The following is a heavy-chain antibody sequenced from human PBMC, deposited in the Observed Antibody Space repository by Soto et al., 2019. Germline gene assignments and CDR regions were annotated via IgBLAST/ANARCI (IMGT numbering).Heavy chain of an antibody. CDR1: GGSISSSSYY. Sequence: SETLSLTCTVSGGSISSSSYYWGWIRQPPGKGLEWIGSIYYSGSTYYNPSLKSRVTISVDTSKNQFSLKLSSVTAADTAVYYCARVRQYYYDSSGYYRYYFDYWGQGTLVTVSS. V-gene: IGHV4-39*01. CDR3: ARVRQYYYDSSGYYRYYFDY. J-gene: IGHJ4*02. CDR2: IYYSGST. D-gene: IGHD3-22*01.